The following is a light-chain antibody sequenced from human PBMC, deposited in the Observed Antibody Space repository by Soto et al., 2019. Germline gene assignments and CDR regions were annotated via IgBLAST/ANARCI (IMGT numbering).Light chain of an antibody. CDR3: SSYTSSSTLYV. V-gene: IGLV2-14*01. Sequence: QSVLTQPASVSGSPGQSITISCTGTSSDVGGYHYVSWYQQHPGKAPKLMIYDVSNRPSGVSNRFSGSKSGNTASLNISGLQAEDEADYYCSSYTSSSTLYVFGTGTKLTVL. CDR1: SSDVGGYHY. J-gene: IGLJ1*01. CDR2: DVS.